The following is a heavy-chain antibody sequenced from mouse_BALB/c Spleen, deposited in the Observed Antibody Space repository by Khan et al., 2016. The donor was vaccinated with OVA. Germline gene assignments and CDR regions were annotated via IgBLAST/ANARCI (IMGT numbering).Heavy chain of an antibody. J-gene: IGHJ3*01. D-gene: IGHD1-1*01. CDR3: WRALYYYGNAYEGFSY. V-gene: IGHV1S136*01. Sequence: VQLKQSGPELVKPGASVKMSCKASGYTFTSYVMHWVKQKPGQGLEWIGYISPSHDGSKYNEKFRGKATLTSDKYSSTAYMELSSLTSVDLSLYLCWRALYYYGNAYEGFSYGGQGTLVTVSS. CDR1: GYTFTSYV. CDR2: ISPSHDGS.